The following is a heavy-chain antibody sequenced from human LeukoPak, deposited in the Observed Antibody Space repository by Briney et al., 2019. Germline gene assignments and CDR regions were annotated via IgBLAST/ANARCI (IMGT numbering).Heavy chain of an antibody. D-gene: IGHD3-16*01. Sequence: GGSLRLSCAASGFTFSSYAMAWVRQAPGKGLEWVSAISVSGGSTYYADSVKGRLTISRDNSKNTLYLQMNSLRADDTALYYCAKDPGYFGGWGQGTLVTVSS. CDR1: GFTFSSYA. J-gene: IGHJ4*02. CDR2: ISVSGGST. CDR3: AKDPGYFGG. V-gene: IGHV3-23*01.